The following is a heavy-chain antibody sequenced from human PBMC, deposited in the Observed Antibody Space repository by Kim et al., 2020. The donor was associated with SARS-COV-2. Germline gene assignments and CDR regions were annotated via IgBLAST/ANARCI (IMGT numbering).Heavy chain of an antibody. V-gene: IGHV3-74*01. J-gene: IGHJ4*02. Sequence: GGSLRLSCAASGFTFSKYWMHWVRQAPGEGLVWVSRTNEHGTITNHAGSVKGRFTIFSDTANNTLYLQMHGLSIEDTAVSSCVSGLGGVDGYWGQVTLV. CDR2: TNEHGTIT. CDR1: GFTFSKYW. D-gene: IGHD2-21*01. CDR3: VSGLGGVDGY.